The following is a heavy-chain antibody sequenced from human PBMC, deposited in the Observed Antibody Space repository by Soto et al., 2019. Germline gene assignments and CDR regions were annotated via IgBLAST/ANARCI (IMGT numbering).Heavy chain of an antibody. CDR3: AGEISNYYDSSGYYDLGFDY. J-gene: IGHJ4*02. V-gene: IGHV3-30-3*01. D-gene: IGHD3-22*01. Sequence: QVQLVESGGGVVQPGRSLRLSCAASGFTFSSYAMHWVRQAPGKGLEWVAVISYDGSNKYYADSVKGRFTISRDNSKNTLYLHMNSLCAEDTAVYYCAGEISNYYDSSGYYDLGFDYWGQGTLVTVSS. CDR1: GFTFSSYA. CDR2: ISYDGSNK.